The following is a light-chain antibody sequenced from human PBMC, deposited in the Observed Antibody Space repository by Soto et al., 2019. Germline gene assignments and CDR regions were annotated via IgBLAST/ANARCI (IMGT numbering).Light chain of an antibody. Sequence: EIVLTQSPATLSLSPGDGATPSSRASQGVNSNYLAWYQRKPGQAPRPPIYGASNRATDIPRRFSARGSGTDFPLNITRLEAEDVAVYYCQLYDSTPPTFGQGTKVEVK. J-gene: IGKJ1*01. CDR1: QGVNSNY. CDR3: QLYDSTPPT. CDR2: GAS. V-gene: IGKV3-20*01.